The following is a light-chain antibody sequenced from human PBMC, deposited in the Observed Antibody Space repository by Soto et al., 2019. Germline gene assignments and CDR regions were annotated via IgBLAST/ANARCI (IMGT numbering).Light chain of an antibody. J-gene: IGKJ1*01. Sequence: ESQLTQSPSSLSPSVLDMFAITCRAGRSISDWVAWYQQKPGKAPELLIFDASNLKSGVSSRFSGSGSGTEFTLTISRLQPDDVATYYCLHYSSHSWTFGQGTKVDIK. CDR1: RSISDW. V-gene: IGKV1-5*01. CDR2: DAS. CDR3: LHYSSHSWT.